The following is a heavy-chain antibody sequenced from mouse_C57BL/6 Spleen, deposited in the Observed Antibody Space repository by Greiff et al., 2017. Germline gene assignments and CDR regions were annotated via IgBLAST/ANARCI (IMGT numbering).Heavy chain of an antibody. D-gene: IGHD4-1*01. CDR1: GYTFTSYW. CDR2: INPSNGGT. J-gene: IGHJ4*01. CDR3: AREGLGLYYAMDY. Sequence: VQLQESGPELVKPGASVKLSCKASGYTFTSYWMHWVKQRPGQGLEWIGNINPSNGGTNYNEKFKSTATLTVDKSSSTAYMPLSSLTSEVSAVYYCAREGLGLYYAMDYWGQGTSVTVSS. V-gene: IGHV1-53*01.